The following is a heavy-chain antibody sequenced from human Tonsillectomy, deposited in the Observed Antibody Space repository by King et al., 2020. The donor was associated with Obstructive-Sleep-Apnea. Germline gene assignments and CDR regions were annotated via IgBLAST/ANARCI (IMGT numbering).Heavy chain of an antibody. V-gene: IGHV3-20*01. D-gene: IGHD5-18*01. CDR2: INWNGGST. CDR3: ARIRGYSYGYVEY. Sequence: VQLVESGGGVVRPGGSLRLSCAASGFTFDDYYMSWVRQAPGKGLEWVSGINWNGGSTGYADSVKGRFTISRDNAKNSLYLKMNSLRAEDTALHHCARIRGYSYGYVEYWGQGTLVTVSS. J-gene: IGHJ4*02. CDR1: GFTFDDYY.